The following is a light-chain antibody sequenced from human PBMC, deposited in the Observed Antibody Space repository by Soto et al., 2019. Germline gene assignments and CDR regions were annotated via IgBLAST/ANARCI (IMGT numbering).Light chain of an antibody. Sequence: DIQMTQSPSTLSASVGDRVTITCRASQSISDWLAWYQQRPGRVPKLLIFRASILESGVPSRFNGSGTGTEFTLTITSLQPDDFATYYCQQYKNYLTFGGGTKVEIK. J-gene: IGKJ4*01. V-gene: IGKV1-5*03. CDR3: QQYKNYLT. CDR2: RAS. CDR1: QSISDW.